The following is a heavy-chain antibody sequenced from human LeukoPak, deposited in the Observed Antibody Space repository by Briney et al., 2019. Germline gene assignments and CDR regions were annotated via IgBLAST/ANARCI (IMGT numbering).Heavy chain of an antibody. J-gene: IGHJ3*02. V-gene: IGHV1-69*05. Sequence: ASVKVSCKASGGTFSSYAISWVRQAPGQGLEWMGGIIPIFGTANYAQKFQGRVTITTDESTSTAYMELSSLRSEDTAVYYCARPLSIAADDAFDIWGQGTMVTVSS. CDR2: IIPIFGTA. CDR1: GGTFSSYA. D-gene: IGHD6-13*01. CDR3: ARPLSIAADDAFDI.